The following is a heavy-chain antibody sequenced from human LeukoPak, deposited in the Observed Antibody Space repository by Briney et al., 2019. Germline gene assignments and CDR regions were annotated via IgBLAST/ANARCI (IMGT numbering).Heavy chain of an antibody. Sequence: SETLSLTCDVYGGSFSGYYWSWIRQPPGKGLEWIGEINHSGSTNYNPSLKSRVTISVDTSKNQFSLKLSSVTAADTAVYYCARGTRYSYGFDYWGQGTLVTVSS. CDR2: INHSGST. CDR3: ARGTRYSYGFDY. CDR1: GGSFSGYY. J-gene: IGHJ4*02. V-gene: IGHV4-34*01. D-gene: IGHD5-18*01.